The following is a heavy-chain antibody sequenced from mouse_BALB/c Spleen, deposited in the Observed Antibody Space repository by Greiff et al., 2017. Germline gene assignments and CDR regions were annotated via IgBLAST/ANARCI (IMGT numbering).Heavy chain of an antibody. CDR3: AGGNYGAY. V-gene: IGHV5-9-4*01. D-gene: IGHD2-1*01. J-gene: IGHJ3*01. CDR1: GFTFSSYA. CDR2: ISSGGSYT. Sequence: EVKVEESGGGLVKPGGSLKLSCAASGFTFSSYAMSWVRQSPEKRLEWVAEISSGGSYTYYPDTVTGRFTISRDNAKNTLYLEMSSLRSEDTAMYYCAGGNYGAYWGQGTLVTVSA.